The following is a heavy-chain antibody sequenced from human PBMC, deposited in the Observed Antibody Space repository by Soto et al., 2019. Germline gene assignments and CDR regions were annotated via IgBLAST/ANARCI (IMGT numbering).Heavy chain of an antibody. D-gene: IGHD2-21*01. CDR1: GFTFSSYW. V-gene: IGHV3-74*01. J-gene: IGHJ3*02. CDR3: AVIPRPGDGFDI. Sequence: GGSLRLSCAASGFTFSSYWMHWVRQAPGKGLVWVSRINSDGSSMGYADSVKGRFTISRDNAKNTLYLQMNSLRAEDTAVYYCAVIPRPGDGFDIWGQGTMVTVSS. CDR2: INSDGSSM.